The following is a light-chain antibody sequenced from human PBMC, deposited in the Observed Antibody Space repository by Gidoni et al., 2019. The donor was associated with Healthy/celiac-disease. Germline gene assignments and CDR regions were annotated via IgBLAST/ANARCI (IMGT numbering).Light chain of an antibody. J-gene: IGKJ2*01. CDR1: QDISNY. CDR3: QQYDNLPPPSYA. CDR2: DAS. Sequence: DIQMTQSPSSLSVSVGDRVTITCQASQDISNYLNWYQQKPGKAPKLLIYDASNLETGVPSRFSGSGSGTDFTFTISSLQPEDIATYYCQQYDNLPPPSYAFXQXTKLEIK. V-gene: IGKV1-33*01.